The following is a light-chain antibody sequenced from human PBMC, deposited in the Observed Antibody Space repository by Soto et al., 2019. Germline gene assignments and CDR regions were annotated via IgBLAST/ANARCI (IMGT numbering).Light chain of an antibody. CDR1: SSDIGTYNY. Sequence: QSALTQPASVSGSPGQSITISCTGTSSDIGTYNYVSWYQHHPGKVPKLMIYDVSNRPSGVSNRFSGSKSGNTASLTISGLQAEDEADYYCNSYTTSSTLVFGTGTKVTVL. J-gene: IGLJ1*01. V-gene: IGLV2-14*01. CDR3: NSYTTSSTLV. CDR2: DVS.